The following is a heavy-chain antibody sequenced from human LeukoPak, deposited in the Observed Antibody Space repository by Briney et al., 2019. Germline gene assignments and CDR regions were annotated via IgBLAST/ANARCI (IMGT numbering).Heavy chain of an antibody. D-gene: IGHD5-18*01. J-gene: IGHJ4*02. V-gene: IGHV4-38-2*01. Sequence: PSETLSLTCAVSGYSISSGYYWGGIRPPPGKGLEWIGSIYHSGSTYYNPSLKSRVTISVDTSKNQFSLKLSSVTAADTAVYYCARHEGYSYGRPEYSGQGTLVTVSS. CDR3: ARHEGYSYGRPEY. CDR1: GYSISSGYY. CDR2: IYHSGST.